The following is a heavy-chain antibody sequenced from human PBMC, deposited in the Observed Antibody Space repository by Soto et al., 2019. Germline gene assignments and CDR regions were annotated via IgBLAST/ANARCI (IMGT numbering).Heavy chain of an antibody. V-gene: IGHV1-69*01. CDR2: IIPIFGTA. CDR3: ARELVGGRGIFKFDY. J-gene: IGHJ4*02. CDR1: GGTFSSYA. Sequence: QVQLVQSGAEVKKPGSSVKVSCKASGGTFSSYAISWVRQAPGQGLEWMGGIIPIFGTANYAQKFQGRVTITADESTSKAYMELSSLRSEDTAVYYCARELVGGRGIFKFDYWGQGPLVTVSS. D-gene: IGHD1-26*01.